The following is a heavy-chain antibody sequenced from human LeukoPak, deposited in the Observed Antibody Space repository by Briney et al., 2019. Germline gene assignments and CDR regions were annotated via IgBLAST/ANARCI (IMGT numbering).Heavy chain of an antibody. CDR1: GGSVSSGSYY. CDR2: IYYSGST. Sequence: SETLSLTCTVSGGSVSSGSYYWSWIRQPPGKGLERIGYIYYSGSTNYNPSLKSRVTISVDTTKNQFSLKLSSVTAADTAVYYCARATDSSGYYYFFDYWGQGTLVTVSS. V-gene: IGHV4-61*01. D-gene: IGHD3-22*01. CDR3: ARATDSSGYYYFFDY. J-gene: IGHJ4*02.